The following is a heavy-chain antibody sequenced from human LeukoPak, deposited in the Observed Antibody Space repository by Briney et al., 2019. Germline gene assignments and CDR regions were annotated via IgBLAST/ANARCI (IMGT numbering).Heavy chain of an antibody. D-gene: IGHD2-2*02. V-gene: IGHV1-69*13. CDR2: IIPIFGTA. Sequence: SVKVSCKASGGTFSSYAISWVRQAPGQGLEWMGGIIPIFGTANYAQKFQGRVTNTADESTSTAYMELSSLRSEDTAVYYCARGVVPAAIRPNYYGMDVWGQGTTVTVSS. CDR1: GGTFSSYA. CDR3: ARGVVPAAIRPNYYGMDV. J-gene: IGHJ6*02.